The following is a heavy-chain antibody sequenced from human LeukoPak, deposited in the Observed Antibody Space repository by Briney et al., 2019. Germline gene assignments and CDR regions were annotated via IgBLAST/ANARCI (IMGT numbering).Heavy chain of an antibody. CDR1: GFTFSSYA. CDR3: AKDHGEGYCSGGSCWHYGMDV. CDR2: ISGSGGST. Sequence: PGGSLRLSCAASGFTFSSYAMSWVRQAPGKGLEWVSAISGSGGSTYYADSVKGRFTISRDNSKNTLYLQMNSLRAEDTAVYYCAKDHGEGYCSGGSCWHYGMDVWGQGTTVTVSS. D-gene: IGHD2-15*01. J-gene: IGHJ6*02. V-gene: IGHV3-23*01.